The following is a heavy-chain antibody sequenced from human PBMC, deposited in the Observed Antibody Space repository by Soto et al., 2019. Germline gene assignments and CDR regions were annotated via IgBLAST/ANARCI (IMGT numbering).Heavy chain of an antibody. CDR3: ARSIWLPVTSSDYYYVMDV. Sequence: GASVKVSCKASGYTFNSYGISWVRQAPGQGLEWMGWISAYNGNKKYAQKLQGRVTMTTDTSTSTAYMELSSLKASDTAMYYCARSIWLPVTSSDYYYVMDVWGQGTTVTVSS. CDR1: GYTFNSYG. V-gene: IGHV1-18*01. D-gene: IGHD2-21*01. CDR2: ISAYNGNK. J-gene: IGHJ6*02.